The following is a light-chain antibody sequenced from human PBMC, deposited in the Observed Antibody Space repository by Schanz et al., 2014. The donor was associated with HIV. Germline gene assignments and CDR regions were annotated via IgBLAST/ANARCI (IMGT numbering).Light chain of an antibody. CDR2: DSD. CDR3: GTWDSSLSAGV. V-gene: IGLV1-51*01. Sequence: QSVLTQPPSVSAAPGQKVTISCSGSASNIGKNYVCWYQQFPGAAPRLLIYDSDKRPSGIPDRFSGSKSGTSATLGITGLQTGDEADYYCGTWDSSLSAGVFGGGTKVTVL. J-gene: IGLJ3*02. CDR1: ASNIGKNY.